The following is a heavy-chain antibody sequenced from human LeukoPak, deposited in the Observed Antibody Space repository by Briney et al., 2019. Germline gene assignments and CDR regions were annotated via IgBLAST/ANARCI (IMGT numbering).Heavy chain of an antibody. CDR1: GGSISSYY. CDR3: ARAAYYDFWSGSGWFDP. D-gene: IGHD3-3*01. Sequence: SETLSLTCTFSGGSISSYYWSWIRQPAGKGLDWIGYIYYSGSTNYNPFLKSRVTISVDTSKNQFSLKLSSVTAADTAVYYCARAAYYDFWSGSGWFDPWGQGTLVTVSS. J-gene: IGHJ5*02. CDR2: IYYSGST. V-gene: IGHV4-59*01.